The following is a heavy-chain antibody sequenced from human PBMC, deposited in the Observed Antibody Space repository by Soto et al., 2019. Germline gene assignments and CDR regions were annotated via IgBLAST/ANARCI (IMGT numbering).Heavy chain of an antibody. Sequence: PGGSLRLSCAASGFTFTTYGMNWVRQAPGKGLEWVAVISYDGSNKLYADSVRGRSAIPRDNSKNTLYPQMDNLRPEDTADYYCAKDRGYGRSPICFNIPDFDHWGQGAPVTVSS. CDR1: GFTFTTYG. CDR3: AKDRGYGRSPICFNIPDFDH. V-gene: IGHV3-30*18. J-gene: IGHJ4*02. CDR2: ISYDGSNK. D-gene: IGHD2-2*01.